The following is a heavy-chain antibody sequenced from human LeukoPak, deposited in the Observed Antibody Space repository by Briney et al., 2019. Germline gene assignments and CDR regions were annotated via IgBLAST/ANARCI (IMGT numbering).Heavy chain of an antibody. CDR1: GFTFSSSA. D-gene: IGHD2-15*01. CDR3: AKGGGWFDP. J-gene: IGHJ5*02. V-gene: IGHV3-23*01. Sequence: GGSLRLSCAVSGFTFSSSAMSWVRQAPGKGLEWVSTISASGGSTYYAVSVKGRFTISRDDSENTLYLQMNSLRAEDTAVYYCAKGGGWFDPWGQGTLVTVSS. CDR2: ISASGGST.